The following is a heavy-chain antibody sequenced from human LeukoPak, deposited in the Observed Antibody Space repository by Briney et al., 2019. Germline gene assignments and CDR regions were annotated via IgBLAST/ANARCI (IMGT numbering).Heavy chain of an antibody. CDR3: AKDQWNPDY. D-gene: IGHD6-19*01. V-gene: IGHV3-33*06. Sequence: GGSLRLSCAASGFTFSSYGMHWVRQAPGKGLEWVAVVWDDGSSQNYADSVKGRFTISRDNSKNMLYLQMNSLRAEDTAVYYCAKDQWNPDYWGEGTLVSVSS. CDR1: GFTFSSYG. CDR2: VWDDGSSQ. J-gene: IGHJ4*02.